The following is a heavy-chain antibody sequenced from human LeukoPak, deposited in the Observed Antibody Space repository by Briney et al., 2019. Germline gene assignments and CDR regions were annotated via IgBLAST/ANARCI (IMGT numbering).Heavy chain of an antibody. CDR3: ARDWGQPPDYYYYMDV. Sequence: PGGSLRLSCAASGFTLSSYSMNWVRQAPGKGLEWVSSISSSSSYIYYADSVKGRFTISRDNAKNSLYLQMNSLRAEDTAVYYCARDWGQPPDYYYYMDVWGKGTTVTVSS. J-gene: IGHJ6*03. CDR2: ISSSSSYI. V-gene: IGHV3-21*01. D-gene: IGHD3-16*01. CDR1: GFTLSSYS.